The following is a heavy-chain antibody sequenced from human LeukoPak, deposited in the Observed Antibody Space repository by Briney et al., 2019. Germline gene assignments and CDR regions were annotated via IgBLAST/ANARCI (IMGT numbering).Heavy chain of an antibody. J-gene: IGHJ5*02. V-gene: IGHV3-49*03. D-gene: IGHD3-16*02. CDR2: IRSKAYGGTT. Sequence: PGGSLRLSCAASGFTFGDYAMSWFRQAPGKGLEWVGFIRSKAYGGTTEYAASVKGRFTISRDDSKSIAYLQMNSLKTEDTAVYYCTRGSIMITFGGVIVIDWFGPWGQGTLVTVSS. CDR1: GFTFGDYA. CDR3: TRGSIMITFGGVIVIDWFGP.